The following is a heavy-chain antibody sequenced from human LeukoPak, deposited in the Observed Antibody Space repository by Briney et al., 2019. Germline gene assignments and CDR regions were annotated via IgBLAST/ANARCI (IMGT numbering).Heavy chain of an antibody. CDR3: ARGGLYCTKGVCYRSAWFDP. V-gene: IGHV4-34*01. D-gene: IGHD2-8*01. J-gene: IGHJ5*02. CDR1: GGSFSGYY. Sequence: PSETLSLTCAVYGGSFSGYYWSWIRQPPGKGLEWIGEINHSGSTNYNPSLKSRVTISVDTSKNHFSLKLSSVIAADTAVYYCARGGLYCTKGVCYRSAWFDPWGQGTLVTVSS. CDR2: INHSGST.